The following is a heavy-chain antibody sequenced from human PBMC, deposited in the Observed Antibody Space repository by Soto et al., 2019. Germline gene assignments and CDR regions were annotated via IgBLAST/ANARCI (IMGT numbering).Heavy chain of an antibody. V-gene: IGHV3-9*01. CDR2: ISWNSGSI. CDR1: GFTFDDYA. CDR3: AKAPNYDILTGYYYFDY. J-gene: IGHJ4*02. D-gene: IGHD3-9*01. Sequence: EVQLVESGGGLVQPGRSLRLSCAASGFTFDDYAMHWVRQAPGKGLEWVSGISWNSGSIGYADSVKGRFTISRDNAKNSLYLQMNSLRAEDTALYYCAKAPNYDILTGYYYFDYWGQGTLVTVSS.